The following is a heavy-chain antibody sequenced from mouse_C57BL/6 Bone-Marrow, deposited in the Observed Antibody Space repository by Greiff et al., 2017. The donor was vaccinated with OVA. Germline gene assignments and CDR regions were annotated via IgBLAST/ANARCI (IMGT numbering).Heavy chain of an antibody. Sequence: QVQLQQSGAELARPGASVKLSCKASGYTFTSYGISWVKQRTGQGLEWIGEIYPRSGNTYYNEKFKGKATLTADKSSSTAYMELRSLTSEDSAVYFCARKGGRYYFDDGGQGTTLTVSS. CDR1: GYTFTSYG. V-gene: IGHV1-81*01. CDR3: ARKGGRYYFDD. CDR2: IYPRSGNT. J-gene: IGHJ2*01.